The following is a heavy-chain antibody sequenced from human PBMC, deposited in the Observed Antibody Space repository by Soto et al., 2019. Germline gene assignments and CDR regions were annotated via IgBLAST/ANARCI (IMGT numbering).Heavy chain of an antibody. CDR2: ISSSSSYI. CDR3: ARAAVPAARGNRRNYYHYGMDV. V-gene: IGHV3-21*01. CDR1: GFTFSSYS. D-gene: IGHD2-2*01. J-gene: IGHJ6*02. Sequence: GGSLRLSCAASGFTFSSYSMNWVRQSPGKGLEWVSSISSSSSYIYYADSVKGRFTISRDNAKNSLYLQMNSLRAEDTAVYYCARAAVPAARGNRRNYYHYGMDVWGQGTTVTVSS.